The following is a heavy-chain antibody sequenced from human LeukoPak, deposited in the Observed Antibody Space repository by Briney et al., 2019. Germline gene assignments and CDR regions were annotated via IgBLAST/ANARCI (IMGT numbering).Heavy chain of an antibody. CDR3: AKDYYGPSGGIDY. D-gene: IGHD3-10*01. Sequence: GGSLRLSCAASGFTFSSYSMNWVRQAPGKGLEWVAVIWYDGSNKYYADSVKGQFTISRDNSKNTLYLQMNSLRAEDTAVYYCAKDYYGPSGGIDYWGQGTLVTVSS. J-gene: IGHJ4*02. V-gene: IGHV3-33*06. CDR1: GFTFSSYS. CDR2: IWYDGSNK.